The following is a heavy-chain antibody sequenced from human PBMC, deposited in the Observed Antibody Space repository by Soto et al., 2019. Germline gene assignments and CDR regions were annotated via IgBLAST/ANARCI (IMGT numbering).Heavy chain of an antibody. CDR3: ARAGYSSGSPWVDFDY. D-gene: IGHD6-19*01. CDR2: IGTAGDT. J-gene: IGHJ4*02. CDR1: GFTFSSYD. V-gene: IGHV3-13*01. Sequence: EVQLVESGGGLVQPGGSLRLSCAASGFTFSSYDMHWVRQATGKGLEWVSAIGTAGDTYYPGSVKGRFTISRENAKNSLYLQMNSLRAEDTAVYYCARAGYSSGSPWVDFDYWGQGTLVTVSS.